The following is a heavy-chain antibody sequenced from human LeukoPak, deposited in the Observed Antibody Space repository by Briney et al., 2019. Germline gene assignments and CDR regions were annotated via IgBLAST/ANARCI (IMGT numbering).Heavy chain of an antibody. J-gene: IGHJ4*01. CDR1: GFNFSVYS. V-gene: IGHV3-48*01. CDR3: ARDHRYAFDN. Sequence: GGSLRLSCAASGFNFSVYSMNWVRQAPGKGLEWVSYIGISSGNTKYADSVKGRFTISRDKARNSLYLQMNSLRVEDTAVYYCARDHRYAFDNWGHGTLVTVSS. D-gene: IGHD5-12*01. CDR2: IGISSGNT.